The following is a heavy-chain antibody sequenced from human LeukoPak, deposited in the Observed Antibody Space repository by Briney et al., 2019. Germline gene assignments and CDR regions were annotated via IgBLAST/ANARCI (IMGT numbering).Heavy chain of an antibody. J-gene: IGHJ4*02. CDR2: IYHGGST. V-gene: IGHV4-4*02. CDR3: ARGEEHGSGTVHFDY. CDR1: GASTSSSHW. Sequence: SETLSLTCAVSGASTSSSHWWSWVRQPPRKGLEWIGEIYHGGSTNCNPSLKGRVTISVDRSNNQFSLRLTSVTAADTAVYYCARGEEHGSGTVHFDYWGQGTLVTVSS. D-gene: IGHD3-10*01.